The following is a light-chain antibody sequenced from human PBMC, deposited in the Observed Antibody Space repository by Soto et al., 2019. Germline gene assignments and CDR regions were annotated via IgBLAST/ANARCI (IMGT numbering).Light chain of an antibody. CDR1: SSNIGAGYD. Sequence: QSVLTQPPSVSGAPGQRVTISCTGSSSNIGAGYDVHWYQQFPGTAPKLLLYGRTNRPSGVPDRFSGSKSGTSASLAIAGLQTEDEADYYCQSYESSLSAVVFGGGTKLTVL. CDR2: GRT. CDR3: QSYESSLSAVV. V-gene: IGLV1-40*01. J-gene: IGLJ2*01.